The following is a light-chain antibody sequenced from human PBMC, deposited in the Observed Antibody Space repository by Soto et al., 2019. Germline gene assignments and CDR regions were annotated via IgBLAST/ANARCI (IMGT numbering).Light chain of an antibody. Sequence: QSALTQPASVSGSPGQSITISCTGTSSDVGNYNYVSWHQQYPGKAPKLMIYEVNNRPSGVSDRFSGSKSGNTASLTISGLQAEDEADYYCSSYTNINTRACVFGTGTKLTFL. CDR2: EVN. J-gene: IGLJ1*01. V-gene: IGLV2-14*01. CDR1: SSDVGNYNY. CDR3: SSYTNINTRACV.